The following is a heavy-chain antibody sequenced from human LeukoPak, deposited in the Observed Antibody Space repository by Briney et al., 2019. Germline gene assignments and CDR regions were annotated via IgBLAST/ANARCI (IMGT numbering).Heavy chain of an antibody. CDR2: IYYSGST. CDR3: ARDSLRYYDSSGYGGGPYWYFDL. D-gene: IGHD3-22*01. CDR1: GGSISSYY. Sequence: PSETLSLTCTVSGGSISSYYWNWIRQPPGKGLEWIGYIYYSGSTNYNPSLKSRVTISVDTSKNQFSLKLSSVTAADTAVYYCARDSLRYYDSSGYGGGPYWYFDLWGRGTLVTVSS. V-gene: IGHV4-59*01. J-gene: IGHJ2*01.